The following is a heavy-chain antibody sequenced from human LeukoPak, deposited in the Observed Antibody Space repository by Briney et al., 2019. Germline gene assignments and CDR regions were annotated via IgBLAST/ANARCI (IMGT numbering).Heavy chain of an antibody. V-gene: IGHV3-11*05. J-gene: IGHJ4*02. D-gene: IGHD2-15*01. CDR3: ARVYPGYCRGGSCYSGAFDY. CDR1: GFTFSDYY. Sequence: PGGSLRLSCAAYGFTFSDYYMTWTRHAPGGGLEWVSYIRSDNTYTNYADSVKGRFTISRDNAWNSLFLQMNSLRAEDTAVYYCARVYPGYCRGGSCYSGAFDYWGQGTLVIVCS. CDR2: IRSDNTYT.